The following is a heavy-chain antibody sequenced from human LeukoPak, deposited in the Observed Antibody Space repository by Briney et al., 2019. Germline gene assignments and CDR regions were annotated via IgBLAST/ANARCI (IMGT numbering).Heavy chain of an antibody. V-gene: IGHV4-59*01. D-gene: IGHD3-16*02. CDR2: IYYSGST. CDR1: GGSISSYY. Sequence: SETLSLTCTVSGGSISSYYWSWIRQPPGKGLEWIGYIYYSGSTNYNPSLKSRVTISVDTSKNQFSLKLSSVTAADTAVYYCARGVITFGGVIDYWGQGTLATVSS. CDR3: ARGVITFGGVIDY. J-gene: IGHJ4*02.